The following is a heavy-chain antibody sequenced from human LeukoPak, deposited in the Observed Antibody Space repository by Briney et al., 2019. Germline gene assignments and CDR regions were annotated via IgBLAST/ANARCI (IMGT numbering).Heavy chain of an antibody. D-gene: IGHD3-3*01. V-gene: IGHV4-4*07. Sequence: SETLSLTCTVSGGSISSYYWSWIRQPAGKGLEWIGRIYTSGSTSYNPSLKSRVTMSVDTSKNQFSLKLSSVTAADTAVYYCARDLYDFWSGHTLGAFDIWGQGTMVTVSS. CDR2: IYTSGST. J-gene: IGHJ3*02. CDR1: GGSISSYY. CDR3: ARDLYDFWSGHTLGAFDI.